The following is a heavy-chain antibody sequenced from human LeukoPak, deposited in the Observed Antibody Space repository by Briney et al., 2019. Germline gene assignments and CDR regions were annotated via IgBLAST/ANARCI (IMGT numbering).Heavy chain of an antibody. Sequence: SETLSLTCTVSGGSINNNYWSWFRQSPGKGLEWIGYIYYNGNTNYNTSLESRVTISVDTSKNQIHLRLSSVTAADTAVYYCAAQDVNWFDPWGQGTLVTVSS. CDR3: AAQDVNWFDP. CDR2: IYYNGNT. CDR1: GGSINNNY. J-gene: IGHJ5*02. D-gene: IGHD2-15*01. V-gene: IGHV4-59*01.